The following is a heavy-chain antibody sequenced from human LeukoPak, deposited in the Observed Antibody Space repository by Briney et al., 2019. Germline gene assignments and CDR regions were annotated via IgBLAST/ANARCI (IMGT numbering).Heavy chain of an antibody. CDR3: ARGGSGSHLTSWFDP. J-gene: IGHJ5*02. V-gene: IGHV3-30-3*01. Sequence: GSLRLSCVASVFTFSSYAMHWVRQAPGKGLEWVAVISYDGSNKYYADSVTGRFTISRNNSKNTLYLQMNSLTTEDTAVYYCARGGSGSHLTSWFDPWGQGTLVTVSS. CDR2: ISYDGSNK. CDR1: VFTFSSYA. D-gene: IGHD1-26*01.